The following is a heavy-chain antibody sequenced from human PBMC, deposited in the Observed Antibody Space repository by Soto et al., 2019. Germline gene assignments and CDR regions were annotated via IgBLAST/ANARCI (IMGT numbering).Heavy chain of an antibody. V-gene: IGHV4-39*01. Sequence: PSETLSLTCTVSGGSISGSSTFWGFIRQPPGKGLEWIGSIFYRGTTYYSPSLKSRLTISVDTSKNQFSLNLSSVTAADTAVYYCTRNVFGNATNSFDCWGQGTLVTVSS. CDR3: TRNVFGNATNSFDC. D-gene: IGHD3-3*01. J-gene: IGHJ4*02. CDR1: GGSISGSSTF. CDR2: IFYRGTT.